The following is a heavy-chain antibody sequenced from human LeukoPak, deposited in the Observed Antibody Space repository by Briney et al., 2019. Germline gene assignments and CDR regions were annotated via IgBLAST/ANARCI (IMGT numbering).Heavy chain of an antibody. Sequence: GGSLRLSCAASGFTFSSYSMNWVRQAPGKGLEWVSSISSSSYIYYADSVKGRFTISRDNAKNSLYLQMNSLRAEDTAVYYCAKDPTTAATEYYYYMDVWGKGTTVTVSS. V-gene: IGHV3-21*04. D-gene: IGHD6-13*01. CDR2: ISSSSYI. J-gene: IGHJ6*03. CDR3: AKDPTTAATEYYYYMDV. CDR1: GFTFSSYS.